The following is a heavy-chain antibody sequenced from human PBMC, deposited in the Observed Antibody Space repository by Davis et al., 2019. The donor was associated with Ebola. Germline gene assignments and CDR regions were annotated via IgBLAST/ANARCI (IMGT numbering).Heavy chain of an antibody. CDR1: GFTFNYAW. Sequence: GESLKISCAASGFTFNYAWMTWVRQAPGKGLEWVGRIKSKSDGGTADYTAPVKGRFTISREDSENTLYLQMNSLKSEDTAVYYCTTARQWLSATVDYWGQGILVTVSS. CDR3: TTARQWLSATVDY. V-gene: IGHV3-15*01. J-gene: IGHJ4*02. D-gene: IGHD6-19*01. CDR2: IKSKSDGGTA.